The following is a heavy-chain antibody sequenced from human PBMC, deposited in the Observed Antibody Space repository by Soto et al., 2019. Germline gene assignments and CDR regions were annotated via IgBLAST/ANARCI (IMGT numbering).Heavy chain of an antibody. CDR1: GGSISSSSYY. Sequence: SLTCTVSGGSISSSSYYWGWIRQPPGKGLEWIGSIYYSGSTYYNPSLKSRVTISVDTSKNQFSLKLSSVTAADTAVYYCAGDRRRGYGSGSRPPNYWGQGTLVTVSS. J-gene: IGHJ4*02. V-gene: IGHV4-39*02. CDR3: AGDRRRGYGSGSRPPNY. D-gene: IGHD3-10*01. CDR2: IYYSGST.